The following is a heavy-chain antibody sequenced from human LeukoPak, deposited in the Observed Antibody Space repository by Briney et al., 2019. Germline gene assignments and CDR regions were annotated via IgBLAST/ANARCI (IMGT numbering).Heavy chain of an antibody. V-gene: IGHV1-2*02. CDR3: ARKRKDSGSDWFDP. D-gene: IGHD6-6*01. Sequence: ASVKVSCKASGYTYTGYYMHWVRQAPGQGLEWMGWINPNSGGTNYAQKFQGRVTMTRDTSISTAYMELSRLRSDDTAVYYCARKRKDSGSDWFDPWGQGTLVPVSS. CDR2: INPNSGGT. CDR1: GYTYTGYY. J-gene: IGHJ5*02.